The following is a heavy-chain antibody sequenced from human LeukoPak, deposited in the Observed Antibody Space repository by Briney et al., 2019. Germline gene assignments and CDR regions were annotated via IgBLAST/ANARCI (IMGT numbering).Heavy chain of an antibody. CDR2: IYHSDNP. J-gene: IGHJ4*02. Sequence: SETLSLTCTVSGVSIASRNWWGWVRQPPGKGLEWIGEIYHSDNPTYNPSLKSRVTISVDTSKNQFSLKLSSVTAADTAVYYCARGQQKVDYWGQGTLVTVSS. CDR3: ARGQQKVDY. V-gene: IGHV4-4*02. CDR1: GVSIASRNW.